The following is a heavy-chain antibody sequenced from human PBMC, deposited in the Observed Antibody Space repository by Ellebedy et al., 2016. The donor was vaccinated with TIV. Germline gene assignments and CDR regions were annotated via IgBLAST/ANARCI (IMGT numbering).Heavy chain of an antibody. CDR2: INSDGSRT. J-gene: IGHJ3*02. Sequence: GESLKISXAASGLTFSYYWMQWVRQAPGKGLVSVSRINSDGSRTTYADSVKGRFTIFRDSPKNTLYLRMNGLRAEDTAVYYCVREDDAFDIWGQGTMVTVSS. V-gene: IGHV3-74*01. CDR1: GLTFSYYW. CDR3: VREDDAFDI.